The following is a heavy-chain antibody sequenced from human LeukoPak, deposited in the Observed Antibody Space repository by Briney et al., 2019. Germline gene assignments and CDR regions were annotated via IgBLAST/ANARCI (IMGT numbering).Heavy chain of an antibody. CDR1: GYTFTSYA. CDR3: ARDFPHCSSTSCYTLNYYYGMDV. CDR2: INTNTGNP. Sequence: GASVKVSCTASGYTFTSYAMNWVRQAPGQGLEWMGWINTNTGNPTYAQGFTERFVFSLDTSVSTAYLQISSLKAEDTAVYYCARDFPHCSSTSCYTLNYYYGMDVWGQGTTVTVSS. D-gene: IGHD2-2*02. V-gene: IGHV7-4-1*02. J-gene: IGHJ6*02.